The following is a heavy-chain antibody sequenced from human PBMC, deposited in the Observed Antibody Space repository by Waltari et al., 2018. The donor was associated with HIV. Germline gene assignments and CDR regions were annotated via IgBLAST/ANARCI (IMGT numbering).Heavy chain of an antibody. CDR3: ARESITGTTFGY. Sequence: ISRGGYYWSWIRQHPGKGLEWIGYIYYSGSTYYNPSLKSRVTISVDTSKNQFSLKLSSVTAADTAVYYCARESITGTTFGYWGQGTLVTVSS. V-gene: IGHV4-31*02. CDR2: IYYSGST. D-gene: IGHD1-7*01. J-gene: IGHJ4*02. CDR1: ISRGGYY.